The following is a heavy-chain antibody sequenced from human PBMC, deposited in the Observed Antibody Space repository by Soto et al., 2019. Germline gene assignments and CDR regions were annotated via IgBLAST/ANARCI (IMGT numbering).Heavy chain of an antibody. J-gene: IGHJ6*02. Sequence: PGGSLRLSCAASGFTVSSNYMSWVRQAPGKGLEWVSVIYSGGSTYYADSVRGRFTISRDNSKNTLYLQMNSLRAEDTAVYYCASYGSSSVRYYYYGMDVWGQGTTVTVSS. CDR3: ASYGSSSVRYYYYGMDV. D-gene: IGHD6-6*01. CDR2: IYSGGST. CDR1: GFTVSSNY. V-gene: IGHV3-53*01.